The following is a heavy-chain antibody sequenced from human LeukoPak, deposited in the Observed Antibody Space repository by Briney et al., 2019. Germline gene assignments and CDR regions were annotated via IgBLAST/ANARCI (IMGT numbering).Heavy chain of an antibody. D-gene: IGHD2-2*01. J-gene: IGHJ4*02. CDR3: ARQLRYCSSTSCLNY. V-gene: IGHV4-39*01. CDR1: GGSISSYY. CDR2: IYFSGST. Sequence: PSETLSLTCTVSGGSISSYYWGWIRQPPGKGLEWIGSIYFSGSTYYNPSLKSRVTISVDTSKNQFSLKLSSVTAADTAVYYCARQLRYCSSTSCLNYWGQGTLVTVSS.